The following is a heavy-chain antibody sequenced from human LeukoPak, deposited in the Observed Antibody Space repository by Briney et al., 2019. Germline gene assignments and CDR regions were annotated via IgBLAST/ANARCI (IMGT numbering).Heavy chain of an antibody. CDR2: ISYDGSNK. CDR3: ARDLVAGGYNDY. D-gene: IGHD5-24*01. Sequence: PGRSLRLSCAASGFTFSSYAMHWVRQAPGKGLEWVAVISYDGSNKYYADSVKGRFTISRDNSKNTLYLQMNSLRAEDTAVYYCARDLVAGGYNDYWGQGTLVTVSS. V-gene: IGHV3-30-3*01. CDR1: GFTFSSYA. J-gene: IGHJ4*02.